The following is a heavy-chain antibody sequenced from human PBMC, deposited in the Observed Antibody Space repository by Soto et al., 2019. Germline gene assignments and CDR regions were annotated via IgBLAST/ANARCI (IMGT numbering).Heavy chain of an antibody. J-gene: IGHJ3*01. V-gene: IGHV3-53*01. CDR1: GFTFSSND. CDR3: ATRPLLPGAP. D-gene: IGHD3-22*01. CDR2: IYSRGST. Sequence: EVQLVESGGGLIQPGGSLRLSCAASGFTFSSNDMNWVRQAPGKGLEWVSLIYSRGSTYYADSVKGRFTISRDNSKNTLYLQMSSLTAADTAVYYCATRPLLPGAPWGQGTMVTVSS.